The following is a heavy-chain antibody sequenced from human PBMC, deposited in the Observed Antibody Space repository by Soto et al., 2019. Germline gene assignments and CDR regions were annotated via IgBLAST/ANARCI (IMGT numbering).Heavy chain of an antibody. CDR2: IIPIFGTA. J-gene: IGHJ5*02. V-gene: IGHV1-69*13. D-gene: IGHD5-18*01. CDR3: ARDRGRPTWIQLDNWFDP. Sequence: SVKVSCKASGGTFSSYAISWVRQAPGQGLEWMGGIIPIFGTANYAQKFQGRVTITADESTSTAYMELSSLRSEDTAVYYRARDRGRPTWIQLDNWFDPWGQGTLVTVSS. CDR1: GGTFSSYA.